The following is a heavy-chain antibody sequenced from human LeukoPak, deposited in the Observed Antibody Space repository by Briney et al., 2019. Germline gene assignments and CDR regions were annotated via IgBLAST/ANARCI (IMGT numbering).Heavy chain of an antibody. J-gene: IGHJ1*01. CDR2: IYTNGST. CDR1: GGSISSGSYY. CDR3: AREEYCSSTSCYVPFQH. V-gene: IGHV4-61*02. Sequence: SQTLSLTCTVSGGSISSGSYYWSWIRQPAGKGLEWIGRIYTNGSTNYNPSLKSRVTIPVDTSKNQFSLKLSSVTAADTAVYYCAREEYCSSTSCYVPFQHWGQGTLVTASS. D-gene: IGHD2-2*01.